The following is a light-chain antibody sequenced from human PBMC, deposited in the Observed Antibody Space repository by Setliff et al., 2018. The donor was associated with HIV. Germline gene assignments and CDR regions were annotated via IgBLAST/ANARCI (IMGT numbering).Light chain of an antibody. CDR2: EDS. CDR1: SSDIGAYKS. Sequence: QSVLAQPASVSGSPGQSIAISCTGTSSDIGAYKSVSWYQQHPGKAPKLLIYEDSNRPSRVSDRFSGSKSGNTASLTISGLQTEDEADYYCCSFAITDTYVLGTGTRSPS. CDR3: CSFAITDTYV. V-gene: IGLV2-14*03. J-gene: IGLJ1*01.